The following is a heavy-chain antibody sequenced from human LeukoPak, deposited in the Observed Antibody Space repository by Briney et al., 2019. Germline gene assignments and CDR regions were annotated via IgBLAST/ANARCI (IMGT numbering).Heavy chain of an antibody. CDR1: GGSISSFY. CDR3: ARDSGIAAAGSGFDY. V-gene: IGHV4-59*12. D-gene: IGHD6-13*01. CDR2: IYYSGST. J-gene: IGHJ4*02. Sequence: SETLSLTCTVSGGSISSFYWSWIRQPPGKGLEWIGYIYYSGSTNYNPSLKSRVTISIDTSKSQFSLKVNSVTAADTAVYYCARDSGIAAAGSGFDYWGQGTLVTVSS.